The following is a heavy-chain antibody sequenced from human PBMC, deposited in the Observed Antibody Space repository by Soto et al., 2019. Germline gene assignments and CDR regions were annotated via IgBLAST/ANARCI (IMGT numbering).Heavy chain of an antibody. D-gene: IGHD4-17*01. V-gene: IGHV2-5*01. CDR1: GFSLTTSGVA. Sequence: SGPTLVNPTQTLTLTCNFSGFSLTTSGVAVGWVRQPPGKALEWLALIYWNDDRRFRPSLKNRLTITKDTSENQVVLTMTDMDPVDTGTYYCAHRRPTATAISGPSAFDFWGQGSPVTVSS. J-gene: IGHJ4*02. CDR3: AHRRPTATAISGPSAFDF. CDR2: IYWNDDR.